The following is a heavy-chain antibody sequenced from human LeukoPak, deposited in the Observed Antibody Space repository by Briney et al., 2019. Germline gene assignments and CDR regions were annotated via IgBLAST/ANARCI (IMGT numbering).Heavy chain of an antibody. CDR1: GFTFSNNA. CDR2: INSDGSST. V-gene: IGHV3-74*01. J-gene: IGHJ4*02. D-gene: IGHD6-13*01. Sequence: GGSLRLSCAASGFTFSNNAMSWVRQAPGKGLLWVSRINSDGSSTSYADSVKGRFTISRDNAKNTLYLQMNSLRAEDTAVYYCARRIAAAAAPYYFDYWGQGTLVTVSS. CDR3: ARRIAAAAAPYYFDY.